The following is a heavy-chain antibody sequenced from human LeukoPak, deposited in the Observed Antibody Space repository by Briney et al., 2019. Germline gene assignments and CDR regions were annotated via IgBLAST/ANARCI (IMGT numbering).Heavy chain of an antibody. CDR2: THPSGNT. CDR1: GASNNSYY. J-gene: IGHJ5*02. V-gene: IGHV4-4*09. CDR3: ARKAPKKGWFDP. Sequence: SETLSLTCTVSGASNNSYYWSWIRQPPGKGLEWIGYTHPSGNTNCSPSLKSRVTISMDTSTNQFSLKLKSVTAADTAVYFCARKAPKKGWFDPWGQGTLVTVSS.